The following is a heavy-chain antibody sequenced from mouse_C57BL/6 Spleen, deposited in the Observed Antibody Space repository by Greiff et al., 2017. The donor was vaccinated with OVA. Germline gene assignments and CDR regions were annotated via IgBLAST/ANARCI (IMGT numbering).Heavy chain of an antibody. Sequence: QVHVKQPGAELVMPGASVKLSCKASGYTFTSYWMHWVKQRPGQGLEWIGEIDPSDSYTNYNQKFKGKSTLTVDKSSSTAYMQLSSLTSEDSAVYYCARKDLLWDYWGQGTTLTVSS. J-gene: IGHJ2*01. D-gene: IGHD2-1*01. CDR2: IDPSDSYT. CDR3: ARKDLLWDY. V-gene: IGHV1-69*01. CDR1: GYTFTSYW.